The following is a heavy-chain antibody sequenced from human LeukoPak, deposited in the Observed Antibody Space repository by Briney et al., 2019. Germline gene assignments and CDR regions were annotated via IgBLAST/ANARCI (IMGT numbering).Heavy chain of an antibody. V-gene: IGHV3-7*01. CDR2: IDQGGSVR. CDR1: GFSFSTYW. J-gene: IGHJ4*02. CDR3: ARDPESSSFDL. D-gene: IGHD6-13*01. Sequence: QTGGPLRLSCAASGFSFSTYWMSWVRQTPEKGLEVVANIDQGGSVRNYMDSLKGRCTISRDNAKESLYLEINSLRADDTAVYYCARDPESSSFDLWGRGALVTVSS.